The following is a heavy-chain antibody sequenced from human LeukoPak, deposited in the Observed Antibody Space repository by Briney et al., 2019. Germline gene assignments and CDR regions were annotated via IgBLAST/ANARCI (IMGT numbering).Heavy chain of an antibody. D-gene: IGHD3-3*01. Sequence: ASVKVSCKASGYRFTNYGVSWVRQAPGQGLEWMGWISAYNGNTNYVQKLQGRVTMTTDTSTSTAYMELRSLRSDDTAVYYCARDNDFWSGYHQLDYWGQGTLVTVSS. CDR3: ARDNDFWSGYHQLDY. CDR1: GYRFTNYG. J-gene: IGHJ4*02. V-gene: IGHV1-18*01. CDR2: ISAYNGNT.